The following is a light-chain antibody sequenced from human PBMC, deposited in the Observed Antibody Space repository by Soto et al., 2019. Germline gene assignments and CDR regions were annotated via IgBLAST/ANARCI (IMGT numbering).Light chain of an antibody. CDR1: QGISTY. CDR2: GAS. CDR3: QLLNTSPPLT. J-gene: IGKJ4*01. V-gene: IGKV1-9*01. Sequence: DIQLTQSPSFLSASVGDRVTITCQASQGISTYLAWYQQKPGKAPNLLIYGASTLQTGVPSRFSGSGSGTDFTLTISSLRPEDFATYYCQLLNTSPPLTFGGGTKVEI.